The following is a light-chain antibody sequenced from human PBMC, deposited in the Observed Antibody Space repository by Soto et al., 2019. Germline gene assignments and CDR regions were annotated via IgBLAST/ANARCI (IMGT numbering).Light chain of an antibody. J-gene: IGKJ1*01. CDR1: QSVSSY. CDR3: QQYQSDTWT. CDR2: DAS. Sequence: EIVLTPSPATLSLSPGERATLSCRASQSVSSYLAWYQQKPGQAPRLLIYDASSRATGIPDRFSGSGSATEFTLTISDLQPDDFATYYCQQYQSDTWTFGQGTKVDIK. V-gene: IGKV3-11*01.